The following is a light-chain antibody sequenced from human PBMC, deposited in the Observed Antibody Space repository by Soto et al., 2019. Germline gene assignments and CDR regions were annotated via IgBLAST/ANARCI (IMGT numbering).Light chain of an antibody. CDR3: QSYDSGLSSYI. CDR2: DNN. V-gene: IGLV1-40*01. CDR1: SSNIGAGYD. Sequence: SVLTQPPSVSGAPGQRVTISCTGSSSNIGAGYDVNWYQHVPGTAPKLLIYDNNNRPSGVPDRFSGSKSGTSASLAITGLQAEDEADYYCQSYDSGLSSYIFGTGTKVTVL. J-gene: IGLJ1*01.